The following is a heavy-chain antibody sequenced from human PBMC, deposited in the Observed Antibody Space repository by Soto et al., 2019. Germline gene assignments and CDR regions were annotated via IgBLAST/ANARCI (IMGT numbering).Heavy chain of an antibody. CDR2: IIPLLGIT. V-gene: IGHV1-69*02. D-gene: IGHD3-10*01. CDR3: MVRGVTGLCALDV. CDR1: GGTLSDYT. J-gene: IGHJ6*02. Sequence: QVHLVQSGTEVKKPGSSVTVSCKASGGTLSDYTFVWVRQAPGQGLECMGRIIPLLGITHNEQNLQGRLTLAEHKYSATIDMELSSLISDDTAGNYCMVRGVTGLCALDVWGQGTTVTVSS.